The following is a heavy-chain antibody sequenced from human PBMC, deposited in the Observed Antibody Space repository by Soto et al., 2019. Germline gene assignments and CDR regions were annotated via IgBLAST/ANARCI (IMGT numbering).Heavy chain of an antibody. J-gene: IGHJ4*02. CDR3: ARRSGYHDFDY. CDR1: GGSISSGDYY. Sequence: PSETLSLTCTVSGGSISSGDYYWSWIRQPPGKGLEWIGYIYYSGSTNYNPSLKSRVTISVDTSKNQFSLKLSSVTAADTAVYYCARRSGYHDFDYWGQGTLVTVSS. D-gene: IGHD3-3*01. CDR2: IYYSGST. V-gene: IGHV4-30-4*01.